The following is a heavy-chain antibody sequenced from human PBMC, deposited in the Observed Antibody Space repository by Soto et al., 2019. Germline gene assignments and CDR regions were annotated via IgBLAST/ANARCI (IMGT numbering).Heavy chain of an antibody. CDR1: RYSIISYN. J-gene: IGHJ6*02. D-gene: IGHD3-10*01. V-gene: IGHV4-59*08. CDR3: VRQGIGVLHGLVDV. CDR2: FRHGGGT. Sequence: SDAVSLTCTVTRYSIISYNLAWIRQPPGKGLEWIGYFRHGGGTSYNPSLKSRVAISADTSMKQFSLRLSSVTAADTAVYYCVRQGIGVLHGLVDVWGQGPTVT.